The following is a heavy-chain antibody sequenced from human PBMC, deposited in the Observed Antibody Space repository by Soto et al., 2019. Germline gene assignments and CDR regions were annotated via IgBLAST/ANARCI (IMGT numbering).Heavy chain of an antibody. D-gene: IGHD1-7*01. J-gene: IGHJ5*02. Sequence: LGGSLRLSCAASGLTFSSYAMSWVRQAPGKGLEWVSAISGSGGSTYYADSVKGRFTISRDNSKNTLYLQMNSLRAEDTAVYYCAKDENSNWNYGHDWFDPWGQGTLVTVSS. CDR3: AKDENSNWNYGHDWFDP. CDR1: GLTFSSYA. V-gene: IGHV3-23*01. CDR2: ISGSGGST.